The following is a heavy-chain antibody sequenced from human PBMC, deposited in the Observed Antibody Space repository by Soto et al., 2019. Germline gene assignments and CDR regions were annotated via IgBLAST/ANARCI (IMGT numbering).Heavy chain of an antibody. CDR2: ISSSGNAT. J-gene: IGHJ4*02. CDR3: AKEGGFMQPFDY. Sequence: PGGSLRLSCAASGFTFSTYGMGWVRQAPGKGLEFVSAISSSGNATYYADSVKGRFAISRDNSNNALFLQMDSLTAEDTALYYCAKEGGFMQPFDYWGQGTLVTVSS. D-gene: IGHD5-12*01. CDR1: GFTFSTYG. V-gene: IGHV3-23*01.